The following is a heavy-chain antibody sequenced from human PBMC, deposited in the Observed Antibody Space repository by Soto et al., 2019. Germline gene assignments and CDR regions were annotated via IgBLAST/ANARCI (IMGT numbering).Heavy chain of an antibody. Sequence: QVQLVQSGAEVKKPGASVKVSCKASGYTFTGYYMHWVRQAPGQGLEWMGWINPNSGGTNYAQKLQGWVTMTRDTSISTAYMELSRLRSEDTAVYYCARDIGYCISTSCYLSYGMDVWGQGTTVTVSS. CDR1: GYTFTGYY. J-gene: IGHJ6*02. D-gene: IGHD2-2*01. CDR3: ARDIGYCISTSCYLSYGMDV. V-gene: IGHV1-2*04. CDR2: INPNSGGT.